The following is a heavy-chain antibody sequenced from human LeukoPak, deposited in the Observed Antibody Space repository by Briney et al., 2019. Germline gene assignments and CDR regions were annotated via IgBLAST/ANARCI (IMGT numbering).Heavy chain of an antibody. Sequence: PSETLSLTCTVSGGSISSYYWSWIRQPAGKGLEWIWRIYTSGSTNYNPSLKSRVTISVDKSKNQFSLKLSSVTAADTAVYYCARVYDSSGYYPENWFDPWGQGTLVTVSS. CDR3: ARVYDSSGYYPENWFDP. D-gene: IGHD3-22*01. V-gene: IGHV4-4*07. CDR2: IYTSGST. CDR1: GGSISSYY. J-gene: IGHJ5*02.